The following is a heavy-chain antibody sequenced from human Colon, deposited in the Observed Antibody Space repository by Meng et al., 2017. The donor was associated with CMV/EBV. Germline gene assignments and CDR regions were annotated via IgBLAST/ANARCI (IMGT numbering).Heavy chain of an antibody. Sequence: GESLKISCAASRFTFSSFGMHWVRQAPGKGLQWVGFIRFDGSIKYYEDSVMGRFTISRDDSKNTMYLQMNRLRPEDTALYYCAKGGGSYRAEYWGQGTLVTVSS. CDR3: AKGGGSYRAEY. D-gene: IGHD3-16*02. J-gene: IGHJ4*02. CDR1: RFTFSSFG. V-gene: IGHV3-30*02. CDR2: IRFDGSIK.